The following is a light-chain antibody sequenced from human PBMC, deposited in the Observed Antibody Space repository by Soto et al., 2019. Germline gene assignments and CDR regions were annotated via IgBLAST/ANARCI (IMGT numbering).Light chain of an antibody. CDR2: EVS. CDR3: SSYAGSNNLV. V-gene: IGLV2-8*01. Sequence: QSALTQPPSASGSPVQSVTISCTGTSSDVGGYNYVSWYQQHPGKAPKLMIYEVSKLPSGVPDRFSGSKSGNTASLTVSGLQAEDEADYYCSSYAGSNNLVFGGGTKLTVL. CDR1: SSDVGGYNY. J-gene: IGLJ2*01.